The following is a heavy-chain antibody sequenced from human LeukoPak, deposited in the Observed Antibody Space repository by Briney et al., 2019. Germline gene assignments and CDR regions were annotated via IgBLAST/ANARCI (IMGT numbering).Heavy chain of an antibody. V-gene: IGHV1-69*13. CDR1: GGTFSSYA. Sequence: SVKVSCKASGGTFSSYAISWVRQAPGQGLEWMGGIIPIFGTANYAQKFQGRVTITADESTSKAYMELSSLRSEDTAVYYCARRVLSTVVTPSPKGRYYFDYWGQGTLVTVSS. CDR3: ARRVLSTVVTPSPKGRYYFDY. D-gene: IGHD4-23*01. J-gene: IGHJ4*02. CDR2: IIPIFGTA.